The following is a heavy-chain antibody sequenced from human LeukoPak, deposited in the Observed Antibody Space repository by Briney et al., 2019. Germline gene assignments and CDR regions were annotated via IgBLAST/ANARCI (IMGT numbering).Heavy chain of an antibody. V-gene: IGHV1-2*02. CDR3: ARARNIAVAGTGDWYFDL. CDR2: INPNSGGT. Sequence: ASVKVSCKASGYTFTGYYMHWVRQAPGQGLEWMGWINPNSGGTNYAQKLQGRVTMTTDTSTSTAYMELRSLRSDDAAVYYCARARNIAVAGTGDWYFDLWGRGTLVTVSS. J-gene: IGHJ2*01. CDR1: GYTFTGYY. D-gene: IGHD6-19*01.